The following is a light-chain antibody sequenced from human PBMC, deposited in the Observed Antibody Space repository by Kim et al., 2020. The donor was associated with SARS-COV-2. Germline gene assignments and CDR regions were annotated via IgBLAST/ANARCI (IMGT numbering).Light chain of an antibody. CDR3: QQYNYWYS. CDR1: QSISSN. V-gene: IGKV3-15*01. Sequence: LSVSPGKSATLSGRASQSISSNLAWYQRKGGQAPRLLIYGASSRATGIPARFSGSGSGTEFTLTISSLQSEDFAVYYCQQYNYWYSFGQGTKLEI. CDR2: GAS. J-gene: IGKJ2*03.